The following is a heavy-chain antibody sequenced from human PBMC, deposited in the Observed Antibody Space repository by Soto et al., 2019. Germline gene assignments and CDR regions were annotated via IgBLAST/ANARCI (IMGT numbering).Heavy chain of an antibody. CDR1: GGSISSSSYY. CDR3: ARQNPTGTTEWEFDY. J-gene: IGHJ4*02. CDR2: IYYSGST. D-gene: IGHD1-7*01. V-gene: IGHV4-39*01. Sequence: ETLSLTCTVSGGSISSSSYYWGWIRQPPGKGLEWIGSIYYSGSTYYNPSLKSRVTISVDTSKNQFSLKLSSVTAADTAVYYCARQNPTGTTEWEFDYWGQGTLVTVSS.